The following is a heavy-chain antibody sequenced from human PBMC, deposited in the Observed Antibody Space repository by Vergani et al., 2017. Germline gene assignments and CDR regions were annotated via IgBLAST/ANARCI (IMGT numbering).Heavy chain of an antibody. J-gene: IGHJ6*03. CDR3: ARCGCYRHYYYYDYMDV. V-gene: IGHV4-31*03. CDR2: IYYSGST. D-gene: IGHD1-26*01. CDR1: GGSISSGGYY. Sequence: QVQLQESGPGLVKPSQTLSLTCTVSGGSISSGGYYWSWIRQHPGKGLEWIGYIYYSGSTDYNPSLKRRVTISVATSKNQFSLKLSSVTAADTAVYYFARCGCYRHYYYYDYMDVGGKGTTVTVSS.